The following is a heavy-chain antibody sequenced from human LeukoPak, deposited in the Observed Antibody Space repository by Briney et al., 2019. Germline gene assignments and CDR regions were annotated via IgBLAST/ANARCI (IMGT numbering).Heavy chain of an antibody. J-gene: IGHJ5*02. Sequence: SETLSLTCTVSGGSISSSSYYWGWIRQPPGKGLEWIGSIYYSGSTYYNPFLKSRVTISVDTSKNQFSLKLSSVTAADTAVYYCARKRWELRGHWFDPWGQGTLVTVSS. CDR3: ARKRWELRGHWFDP. D-gene: IGHD1-26*01. CDR1: GGSISSSSYY. V-gene: IGHV4-39*01. CDR2: IYYSGST.